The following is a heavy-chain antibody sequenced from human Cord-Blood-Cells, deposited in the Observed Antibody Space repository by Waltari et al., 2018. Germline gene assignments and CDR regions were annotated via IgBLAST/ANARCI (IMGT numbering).Heavy chain of an antibody. CDR2: INHSGST. D-gene: IGHD3-10*01. V-gene: IGHV4-34*01. CDR3: AEVTTLVTRAGSYYEN. CDR1: GGSFSGYY. J-gene: IGHJ4*02. Sequence: QVQLQQWGAGLLKPSETLSLTCAVYGGSFSGYYWSWIRQPPGKGLEWIGEINHSGSTNSSPSLKSRVTISVDTSKNQFSLKLSSVTAADTAVYYCAEVTTLVTRAGSYYENWGQGTLVTVSS.